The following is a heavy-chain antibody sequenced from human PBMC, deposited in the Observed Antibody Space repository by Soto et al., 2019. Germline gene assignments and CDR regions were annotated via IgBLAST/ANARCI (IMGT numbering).Heavy chain of an antibody. V-gene: IGHV3-23*01. CDR3: AKYAGNYFHYYYMDV. Sequence: EVQLLESGGGLVQPGGSLRLSCAGSGFTSSRYALSWVRQAPGEGLEWVSGISGTGDSTYYADSVKGRFTVSSDNSKNTLYLQMHSLRAEDTAVYYCAKYAGNYFHYYYMDVWGKGTTVTVSS. CDR2: ISGTGDST. CDR1: GFTSSRYA. J-gene: IGHJ6*03. D-gene: IGHD6-13*01.